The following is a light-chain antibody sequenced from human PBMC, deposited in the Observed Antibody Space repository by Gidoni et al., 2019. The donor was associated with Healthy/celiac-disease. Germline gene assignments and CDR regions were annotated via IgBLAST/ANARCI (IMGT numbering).Light chain of an antibody. V-gene: IGKV3D-20*01. CDR3: QHYGSSPIT. CDR2: AAS. J-gene: IGKJ5*01. Sequence: IVFTQYPATLSLSPGERATLSCRASQSVSSSSLACYQQPPRLAPTLLSYAASSRATGLPDRCSGSASGTDFTLTISILEPEDFVVYYCQHYGSSPITFXXXTRLEIK. CDR1: QSVSSSS.